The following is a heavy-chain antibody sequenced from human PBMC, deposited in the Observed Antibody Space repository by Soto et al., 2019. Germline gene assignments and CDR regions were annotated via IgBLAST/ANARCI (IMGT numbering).Heavy chain of an antibody. J-gene: IGHJ5*02. V-gene: IGHV3-15*01. Sequence: VGSLRLSCAASGFTFSHAWMSWVRQAPGKGLEWVGRIKSKADGETKDYGAPVRGRFTISRDDAKDTLYLQMNSLRIEDTAVYYCCVVKRLDQYSTSGYWFDPWGPGT. CDR3: CVVKRLDQYSTSGYWFDP. D-gene: IGHD2-15*01. CDR2: IKSKADGETK. CDR1: GFTFSHAW.